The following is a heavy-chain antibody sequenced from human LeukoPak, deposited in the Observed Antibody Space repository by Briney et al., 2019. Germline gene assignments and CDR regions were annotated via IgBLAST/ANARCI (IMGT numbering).Heavy chain of an antibody. CDR3: ARDSPVPPYAFDI. V-gene: IGHV3-7*01. CDR2: IKQDGSEK. Sequence: GGSLKLSCVASGFSFSTYWMSWVRQAPGKGLEWVANIKQDGSEKYYVDSVKGRFTISRDNAKNSVYLQMNGLRVEDTAVYYCARDSPVPPYAFDIWGQGTMVTVSS. J-gene: IGHJ3*02. CDR1: GFSFSTYW.